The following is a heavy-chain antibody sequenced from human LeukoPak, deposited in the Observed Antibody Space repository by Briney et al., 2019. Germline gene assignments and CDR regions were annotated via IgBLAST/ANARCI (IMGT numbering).Heavy chain of an antibody. Sequence: PSETLSLTCAVYGGSFSGYYWSWIRQPPGKGLEWIGEINHSGSTNYNPSLKSRVTISVDTSKNQFSLKLSSVTAADTAVYYCARTAAMVSLLRWFDPWGQGTLVTVSS. CDR3: ARTAAMVSLLRWFDP. D-gene: IGHD5-18*01. J-gene: IGHJ5*02. CDR1: GGSFSGYY. CDR2: INHSGST. V-gene: IGHV4-34*01.